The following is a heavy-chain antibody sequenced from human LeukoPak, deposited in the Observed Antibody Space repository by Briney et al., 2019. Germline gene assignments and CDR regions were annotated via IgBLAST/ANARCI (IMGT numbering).Heavy chain of an antibody. Sequence: GESLKISCEASGYSFTTYWITWVRQMPGKGLEWMAIIYSGDSDTRYSPSFQGQVTISVDKSISTAYLQWSSPKASDTAIYYCAIHSYGYRHWGQGTLVTVSS. V-gene: IGHV5-51*01. CDR3: AIHSYGYRH. CDR2: IYSGDSDT. J-gene: IGHJ4*02. D-gene: IGHD5-18*01. CDR1: GYSFTTYW.